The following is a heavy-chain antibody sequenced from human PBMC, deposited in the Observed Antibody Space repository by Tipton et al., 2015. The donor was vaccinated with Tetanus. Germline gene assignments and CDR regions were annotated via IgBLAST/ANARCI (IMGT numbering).Heavy chain of an antibody. J-gene: IGHJ4*02. D-gene: IGHD3-3*01. CDR1: GGSFSGYY. CDR2: INHSGST. V-gene: IGHV4-34*01. Sequence: TLSLTCAVYGGSFSGYYWSWIRQPPGKGLEWIGEINHSGSTNYNPSLKSRVTISVDTSKNQFSLKLSSVTAADTAVYHCARGIERFLEWLNWGQGTLVTVSS. CDR3: ARGIERFLEWLN.